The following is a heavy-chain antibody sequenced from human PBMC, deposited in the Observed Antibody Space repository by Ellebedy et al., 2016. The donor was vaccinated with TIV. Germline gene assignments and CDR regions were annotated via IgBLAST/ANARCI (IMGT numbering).Heavy chain of an antibody. V-gene: IGHV3-7*01. D-gene: IGHD3-16*01. CDR1: GFSFSTDW. J-gene: IGHJ4*02. CDR2: IKQDGSEI. Sequence: GGSLRLSCAASGFSFSTDWMSWVRQAPGKGLDWVANIKQDGSEIYYVNSVKGRFTISRDNAKNSLYLQMNSLGAEDTAVYYCARKGLPDYWGLGTLVTVSS. CDR3: ARKGLPDY.